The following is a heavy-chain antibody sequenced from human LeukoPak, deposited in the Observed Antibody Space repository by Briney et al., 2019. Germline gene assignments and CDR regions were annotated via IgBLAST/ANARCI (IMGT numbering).Heavy chain of an antibody. V-gene: IGHV4-59*08. CDR1: GGSTTSDY. Sequence: SETLSLTCTVSGGSTTSDYWSWTRQPPGKGLEWIGYISYSGSTSYDPSLKSRVTISGDSSKKQFSLKLSSVTAADTAVYYCARFYYDSRGYWYYFDYWGQGTLVTVSS. CDR3: ARFYYDSRGYWYYFDY. CDR2: ISYSGST. D-gene: IGHD3-22*01. J-gene: IGHJ4*02.